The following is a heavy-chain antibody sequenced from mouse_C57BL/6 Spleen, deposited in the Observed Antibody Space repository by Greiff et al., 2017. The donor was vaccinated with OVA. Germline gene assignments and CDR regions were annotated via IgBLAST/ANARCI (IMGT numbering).Heavy chain of an antibody. V-gene: IGHV1-55*01. CDR3: ASSDYYSSSIWYFDV. Sequence: VQLQQPGAELVKPGASVKMSCKASGYTFTSYWITWVKQRPGQGLEWIGDINPGSGSTNYNEKFKSKATLTVDTSSSTAYMQLSSLTSEDASVYCYASSDYYSSSIWYFDVWGTGTTVTVSS. D-gene: IGHD1-1*01. J-gene: IGHJ1*03. CDR2: INPGSGST. CDR1: GYTFTSYW.